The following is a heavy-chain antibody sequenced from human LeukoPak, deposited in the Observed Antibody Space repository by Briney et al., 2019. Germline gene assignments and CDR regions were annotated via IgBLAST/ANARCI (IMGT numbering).Heavy chain of an antibody. CDR1: GASISRSIYY. CDR2: AYYTGGT. Sequence: SATLSLTCTLSGASISRSIYYWSWIRQPPGKGLEWIGTAYYTGGTYYNPSLNRRLTISVHTSKNQFPLKLTSVTAADTAVYFCARLVHYSSWGTQCFGPWGRGTLVTVSS. D-gene: IGHD6-6*01. CDR3: ARLVHYSSWGTQCFGP. J-gene: IGHJ5*02. V-gene: IGHV4-39*06.